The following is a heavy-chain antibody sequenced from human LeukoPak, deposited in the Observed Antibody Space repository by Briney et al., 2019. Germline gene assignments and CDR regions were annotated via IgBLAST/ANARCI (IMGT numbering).Heavy chain of an antibody. CDR1: GGSISSSSYY. D-gene: IGHD6-19*01. V-gene: IGHV4-39*07. CDR3: ARPVDRGWYSLTD. J-gene: IGHJ4*02. CDR2: IYYSGST. Sequence: PSETLSLTCTVSGGSISSSSYYWGWIRQPPGKGLEWIGSIYYSGSTYYNPSLKSRVTISVDTSKNQFSLKLSSVTAADTAVYYCARPVDRGWYSLTDWGQGTLVTVSS.